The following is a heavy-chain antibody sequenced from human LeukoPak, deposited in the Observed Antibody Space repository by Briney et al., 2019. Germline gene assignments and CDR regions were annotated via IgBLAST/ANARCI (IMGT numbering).Heavy chain of an antibody. J-gene: IGHJ6*02. CDR2: INPSGGST. Sequence: ASVKVSCKASGYTFTSYYMHWVRQAPGQGLEWMGIINPSGGSTSYAQKFQGRVTMTRDTSTSTVYMELSSLRSEDTAVYYCASMISSGWYYYYYYGMDVWGQGTTVTVSS. V-gene: IGHV1-46*01. D-gene: IGHD6-19*01. CDR3: ASMISSGWYYYYYYGMDV. CDR1: GYTFTSYY.